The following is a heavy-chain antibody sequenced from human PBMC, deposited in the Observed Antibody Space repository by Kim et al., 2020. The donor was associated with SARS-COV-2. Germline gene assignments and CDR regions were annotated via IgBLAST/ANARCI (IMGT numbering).Heavy chain of an antibody. CDR1: GFTFSNAW. Sequence: GGSLRLSCAASGFTFSNAWMSWVRQAPGKGLEWVGRIKSKTDGGTTDYAAPVKGRFTISRDDSKNTLYLQMNSLKTEDTAVYYCTTAPGIFGVVNDYYYYYGMDVWGQGTTVTVSS. CDR3: TTAPGIFGVVNDYYYYYGMDV. D-gene: IGHD3-3*01. CDR2: IKSKTDGGTT. V-gene: IGHV3-15*01. J-gene: IGHJ6*02.